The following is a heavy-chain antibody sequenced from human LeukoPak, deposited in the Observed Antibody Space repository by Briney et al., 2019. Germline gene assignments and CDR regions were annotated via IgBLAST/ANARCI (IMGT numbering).Heavy chain of an antibody. Sequence: GGSLRLSCVASGFTFSRYWMSWVRQAPGKGLEWVANIKEDGTVKYYVESVKGRFTISRDNSKNTLSLQMNSLRPEDTAMYFCAKDRDPYSSGTWDSWGQGTLVIVSS. CDR3: AKDRDPYSSGTWDS. D-gene: IGHD3-22*01. J-gene: IGHJ1*01. V-gene: IGHV3-7*04. CDR2: IKEDGTVK. CDR1: GFTFSRYW.